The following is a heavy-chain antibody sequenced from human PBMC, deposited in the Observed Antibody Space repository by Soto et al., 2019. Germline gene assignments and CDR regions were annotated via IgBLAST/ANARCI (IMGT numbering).Heavy chain of an antibody. D-gene: IGHD3-10*01. CDR3: ASSMVRGAGWVDP. CDR1: GFTFSSYA. Sequence: QVQLVESGGGVVQPGRSLRLSCADSGFTFSSYAMHWVRQAPGKGLEWVAVISYDGSNKYYADSVKGRFTLSKDNSKNRLYLQLNSLRAGYTAVYYCASSMVRGAGWVDPWGQGPLVTVSS. V-gene: IGHV3-30-3*01. CDR2: ISYDGSNK. J-gene: IGHJ5*02.